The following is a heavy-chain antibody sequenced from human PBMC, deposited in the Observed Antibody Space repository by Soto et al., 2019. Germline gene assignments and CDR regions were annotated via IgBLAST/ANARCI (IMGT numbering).Heavy chain of an antibody. V-gene: IGHV1-18*01. Sequence: AASVKGSCKASGYTFTSYGISWVRQAPGQGLEWMGWISAYNGNTNYAQKLQGRVTMTTDTSTSTAYMELRSLRSDDTAVYYCAREKVEMATSDAFDIWGQGTMVTVSS. CDR3: AREKVEMATSDAFDI. D-gene: IGHD5-12*01. J-gene: IGHJ3*02. CDR2: ISAYNGNT. CDR1: GYTFTSYG.